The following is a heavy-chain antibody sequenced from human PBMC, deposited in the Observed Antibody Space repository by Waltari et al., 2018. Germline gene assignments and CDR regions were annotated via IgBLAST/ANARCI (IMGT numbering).Heavy chain of an antibody. V-gene: IGHV3-74*01. CDR3: ARGARRTTVTTGWWYFDL. Sequence: EVQLVESGGGVVQPGGSLRLSCAASGFTYSMYWMHWVPQAPGKGLVWVSSSNSDGSSTSYADSVKGRFTISKDNAKNTVYLQMNSLRAEDTAIYYCARGARRTTVTTGWWYFDLWGRGTLVTVSS. CDR2: SNSDGSST. J-gene: IGHJ2*01. D-gene: IGHD4-17*01. CDR1: GFTYSMYW.